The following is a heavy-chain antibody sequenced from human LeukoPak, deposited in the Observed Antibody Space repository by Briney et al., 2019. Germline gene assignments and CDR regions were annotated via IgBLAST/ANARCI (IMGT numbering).Heavy chain of an antibody. Sequence: PSETLSLTCTVSGGSISSYYCSWSRQPPGKGLEWIGYIYYSVSTNYNPSLKSRVTISVDTSKNQLSLMLTSVAAADTAVYYCARGTYYYGSGSYPAGFDYWGQGTLVTVSS. V-gene: IGHV4-59*01. J-gene: IGHJ4*02. CDR3: ARGTYYYGSGSYPAGFDY. CDR1: GGSISSYY. CDR2: IYYSVST. D-gene: IGHD3-10*01.